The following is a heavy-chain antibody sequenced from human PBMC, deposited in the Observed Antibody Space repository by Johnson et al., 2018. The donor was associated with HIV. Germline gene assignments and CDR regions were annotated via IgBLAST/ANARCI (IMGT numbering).Heavy chain of an antibody. CDR3: ARVFYRYSSSSTAAFDI. CDR1: GFTFSSYA. D-gene: IGHD6-6*01. CDR2: FWYDGSNK. Sequence: QVQLVESGGGVVQPGRSLRLSCAASGFTFSSYAMHWVRQAPGKGLEWVAVFWYDGSNKYYADSVKGRFTISRDNSKNTLYLQMNSLRAEDTAVYYCARVFYRYSSSSTAAFDIWGQGTMVTVSS. V-gene: IGHV3-30*04. J-gene: IGHJ3*02.